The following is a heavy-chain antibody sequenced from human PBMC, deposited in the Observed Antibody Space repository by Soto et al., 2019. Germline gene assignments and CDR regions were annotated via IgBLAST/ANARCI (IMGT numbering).Heavy chain of an antibody. V-gene: IGHV3-23*01. CDR1: GFTFSSYA. CDR3: AKDVLGYSGYAPTPRDH. CDR2: ISGSGGST. D-gene: IGHD5-12*01. J-gene: IGHJ5*02. Sequence: LRLSCAASGFTFSSYAMSWVRQAPGKGLEWVSAISGSGGSTYYADSVKGRFTISRDNSKNTLYLQMNSLRAEDTAVYYCAKDVLGYSGYAPTPRDHWGQGTLVTVSS.